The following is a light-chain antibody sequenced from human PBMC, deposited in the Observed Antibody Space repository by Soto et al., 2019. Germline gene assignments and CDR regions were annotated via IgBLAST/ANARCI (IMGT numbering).Light chain of an antibody. Sequence: QSALTQPRSVSGSPGQSVTISCTGTSSDVGGYNYVSWYQQHPGKAPKLMIYDVSKRPSGVPDRFSGSKSGNTASLTISGLQAEDEADYYCCSYAGSYTLFGTGTQLTVL. J-gene: IGLJ1*01. CDR1: SSDVGGYNY. CDR3: CSYAGSYTL. CDR2: DVS. V-gene: IGLV2-11*01.